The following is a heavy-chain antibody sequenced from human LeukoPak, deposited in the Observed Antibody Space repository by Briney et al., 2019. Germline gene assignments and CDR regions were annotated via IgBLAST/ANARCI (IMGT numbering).Heavy chain of an antibody. J-gene: IGHJ5*02. CDR3: ARGRGYSYVHYREGFDP. V-gene: IGHV4-61*05. CDR2: IYYSGST. D-gene: IGHD5-18*01. Sequence: SETLSLTCTVSGGSISSSSYYWGWIRQPPGKGLEWIGYIYYSGSTNYNPSLKSRVTISVDTSKNQFSLKLSSVTAADTAVYYCARGRGYSYVHYREGFDPWGQGTLVTVSS. CDR1: GGSISSSSYY.